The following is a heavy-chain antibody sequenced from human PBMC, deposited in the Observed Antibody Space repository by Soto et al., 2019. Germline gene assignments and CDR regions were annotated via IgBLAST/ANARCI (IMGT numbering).Heavy chain of an antibody. V-gene: IGHV1-69*06. CDR2: IIPIFGTA. J-gene: IGHJ4*02. CDR3: ATDGDDYVWGSYRYFFDY. CDR1: GGTFSSYA. Sequence: SVKVSCKASGGTFSSYAISWVRQAPGQGLEWMGGIIPIFGTANYAQKFQGRVTITADKSTSTAYTELSSLRSEDTAVYYCATDGDDYVWGSYRYFFDYWGQGTLVTVSS. D-gene: IGHD3-16*02.